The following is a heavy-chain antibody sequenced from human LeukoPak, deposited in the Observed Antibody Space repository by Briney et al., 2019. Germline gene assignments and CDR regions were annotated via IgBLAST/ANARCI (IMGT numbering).Heavy chain of an antibody. Sequence: GGSLRLSCEASGINLSSYWMHWVRQTPGMGLVWVSRIKSDGSSTRYEDSVKGRSTVSRDNAKNTLYMQMNSLRGEDTAVYYCARGGRKLGDAFDIWGQGTLVTVS. CDR2: IKSDGSST. D-gene: IGHD7-27*01. J-gene: IGHJ3*02. CDR1: GINLSSYW. V-gene: IGHV3-74*01. CDR3: ARGGRKLGDAFDI.